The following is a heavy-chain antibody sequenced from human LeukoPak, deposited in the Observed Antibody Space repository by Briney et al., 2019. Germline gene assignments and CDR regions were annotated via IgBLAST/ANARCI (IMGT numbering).Heavy chain of an antibody. V-gene: IGHV3-30*18. CDR1: GFTFSSYG. D-gene: IGHD6-13*01. J-gene: IGHJ5*02. Sequence: GRSLRLSCAASGFTFSSYGMHWVRQAPGKGLEWVALISTDGSHKDYADSVKGRFTLSRDNSKNTLYLQMNSLRVEDTAVYYCAKDGTSSWFGEATWGQGTLVTVSS. CDR2: ISTDGSHK. CDR3: AKDGTSSWFGEAT.